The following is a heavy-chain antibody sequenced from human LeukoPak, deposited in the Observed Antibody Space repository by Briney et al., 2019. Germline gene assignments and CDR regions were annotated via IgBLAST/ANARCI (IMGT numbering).Heavy chain of an antibody. CDR3: ARDLSTTMSSDY. J-gene: IGHJ4*02. CDR1: GYTFTSYY. D-gene: IGHD3-10*02. Sequence: ASVKVSCKASGYTFTSYYMHWVRHAPGQELAWLGIIYPGGGSTNYAQNFQGRATMTRDTSTSTVYMDLSSLTSDDTAVYYCARDLSTTMSSDYWGQGTLVTVSS. V-gene: IGHV1-46*01. CDR2: IYPGGGST.